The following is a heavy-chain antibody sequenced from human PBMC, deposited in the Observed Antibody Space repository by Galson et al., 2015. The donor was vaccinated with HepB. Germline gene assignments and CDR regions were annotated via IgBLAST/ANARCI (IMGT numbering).Heavy chain of an antibody. D-gene: IGHD1-1*01. CDR2: IGGTAGRT. CDR1: GFTFSSCS. CDR3: AKGTTNIDY. Sequence: SLRLSWAASGFTFSSCSMTWVRQAPGEGMECVSAIGGTAGRTGYADSVKGRFTISRDNSKNMLYLQMNNLRAEDTAVYYCAKGTTNIDYWGQGTLVTVSS. J-gene: IGHJ4*02. V-gene: IGHV3-23*01.